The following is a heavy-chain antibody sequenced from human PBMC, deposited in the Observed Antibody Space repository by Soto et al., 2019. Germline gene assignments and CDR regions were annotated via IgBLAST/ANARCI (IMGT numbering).Heavy chain of an antibody. J-gene: IGHJ4*02. CDR1: GFTFNNNA. CDR3: AKRRDGYSFDY. CDR2: ISPGGGIK. Sequence: GGSLRLSCAASGFTFNNNAMAWVRQAPGKGLEWVSSISPGGGIKFYADSVKGRFTISRDNSKNMASLQMSSLRAEDTAIYYCAKRRDGYSFDYWGQGTLVTVSS. D-gene: IGHD4-4*01. V-gene: IGHV3-23*01.